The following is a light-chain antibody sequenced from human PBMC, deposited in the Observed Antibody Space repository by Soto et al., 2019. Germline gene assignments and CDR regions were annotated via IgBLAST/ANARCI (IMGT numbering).Light chain of an antibody. V-gene: IGKV3-11*01. CDR2: DAS. J-gene: IGKJ1*01. CDR3: QQRSNWPLT. CDR1: QSVRSY. Sequence: EILLTQSPATLALSPGERATLSCRASQSVRSYLAWYQQKPGQAPRLLIYDASNRATGIPARFSGSGSGTDFTLTISSLEPEDFEVYYCQQRSNWPLTFGQGTKVDIK.